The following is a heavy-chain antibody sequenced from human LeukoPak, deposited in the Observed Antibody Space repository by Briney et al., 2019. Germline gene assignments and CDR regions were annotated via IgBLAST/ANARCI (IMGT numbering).Heavy chain of an antibody. D-gene: IGHD5-24*01. V-gene: IGHV4-59*08. J-gene: IGHJ5*02. Sequence: KPSETLSLTCSVSGGSISTNSWNWIRQPPGQGLEWIGYIYYSGRADYNPSLKSRVTMSVDMSKNQFSLKLTSVTAADTAVYYCARRGVEMAAIRPDNWFDPWGQGTLVTVSS. CDR2: IYYSGRA. CDR3: ARRGVEMAAIRPDNWFDP. CDR1: GGSISTNS.